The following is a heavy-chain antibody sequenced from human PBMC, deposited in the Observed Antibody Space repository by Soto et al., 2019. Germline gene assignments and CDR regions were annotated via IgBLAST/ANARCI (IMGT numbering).Heavy chain of an antibody. Sequence: ASVKVSCKASGYTFTNYDINWVRQATGQGLEWMGWMSPNSGNTGYTQKLQGRVTMTRNTSISTAYMELSSLRSEDTAVYYCARDYDSSGYYDLNWFDPWGQGTLVTVSS. D-gene: IGHD3-22*01. J-gene: IGHJ5*02. V-gene: IGHV1-8*01. CDR2: MSPNSGNT. CDR1: GYTFTNYD. CDR3: ARDYDSSGYYDLNWFDP.